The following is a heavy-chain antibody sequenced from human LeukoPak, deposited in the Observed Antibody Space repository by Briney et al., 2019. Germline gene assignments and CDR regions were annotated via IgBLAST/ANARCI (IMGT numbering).Heavy chain of an antibody. D-gene: IGHD6-13*01. Sequence: SVKVSCKASGGTFSSYAISWARQAPGQGLEWMGRIIPIFGTANYAQKFQGRVTITTDESTSTAYMELSSLRSEDTAVYYCARGLWEQLGPWFDPWGQGTLVTVSS. J-gene: IGHJ5*02. CDR2: IIPIFGTA. V-gene: IGHV1-69*05. CDR3: ARGLWEQLGPWFDP. CDR1: GGTFSSYA.